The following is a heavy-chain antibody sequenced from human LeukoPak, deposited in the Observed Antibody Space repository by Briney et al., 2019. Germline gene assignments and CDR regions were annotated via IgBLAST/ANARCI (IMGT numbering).Heavy chain of an antibody. D-gene: IGHD6-13*01. Sequence: SETLSLTCTVSGGSISNYYWSWVRQPAGKGLEWIGRIYSGSTNYNPSLKSRVGVSVDTSKNQFSLKLSSVTAADTAVYYCARLAAAEDYWGQGTLVTVSS. CDR3: ARLAAAEDY. CDR2: IYSGST. V-gene: IGHV4-4*07. J-gene: IGHJ4*02. CDR1: GGSISNYY.